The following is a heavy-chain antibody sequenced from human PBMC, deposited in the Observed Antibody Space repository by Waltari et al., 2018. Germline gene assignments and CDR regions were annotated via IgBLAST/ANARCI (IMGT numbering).Heavy chain of an antibody. V-gene: IGHV4-39*01. Sequence: QLQLQESGPGLVKPSETLSLTCTVSGGSISSSRYYWGWIRQSPGKGQEWIGSMYYSGIIDYNPTLQSRVTISGDTSKNQFSLRLSSVTAADTAVYYCARHWKKSGYRFDPWGQGTLVTVSS. CDR1: GGSISSSRYY. J-gene: IGHJ5*02. CDR3: ARHWKKSGYRFDP. D-gene: IGHD5-12*01. CDR2: MYYSGII.